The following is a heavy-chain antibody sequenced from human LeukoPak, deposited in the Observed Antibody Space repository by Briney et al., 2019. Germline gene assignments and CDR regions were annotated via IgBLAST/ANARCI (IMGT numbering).Heavy chain of an antibody. Sequence: SETLSLTCTVSGGSISSYYRSWIRQPPGKGLEWIGYIYYSGSTNYNPSLKSRVTISVDTSKNQFSLKLSSVTAADTAVYYCARHSGYDWIPSFFDYWGQGTLVTVSS. CDR2: IYYSGST. CDR1: GGSISSYY. J-gene: IGHJ4*02. V-gene: IGHV4-59*08. D-gene: IGHD5-12*01. CDR3: ARHSGYDWIPSFFDY.